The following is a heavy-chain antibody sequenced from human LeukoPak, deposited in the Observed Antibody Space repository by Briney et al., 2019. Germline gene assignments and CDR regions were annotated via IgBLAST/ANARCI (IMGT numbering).Heavy chain of an antibody. CDR2: IKQDGSET. CDR3: SRIYRDGYRKFDY. CDR1: GFTFNNHW. D-gene: IGHD5-24*01. V-gene: IGHV3-7*01. J-gene: IGHJ4*02. Sequence: GGSLRLSCAASGFTFNNHWITWVRQAPGKGLEWVATIKQDGSETYYVHSVKGRFTISRDKAENSLHLQMSSLRAEDTVVYYCSRIYRDGYRKFDYWGQGTLVTVSS.